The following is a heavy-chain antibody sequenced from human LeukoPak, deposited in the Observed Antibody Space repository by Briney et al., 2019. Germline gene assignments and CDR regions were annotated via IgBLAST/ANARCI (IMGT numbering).Heavy chain of an antibody. CDR1: GYTFTGYY. V-gene: IGHV1-2*02. Sequence: GASVKVSCKASGYTFTGYYMHWVRQAPGQGLEWMGWINPNSGGTNYAQKFQGRVTMTRDTSISTAYMELSRLRSDDTAVYYCARDLDGSGSYSPDYWGQGTLVTVSS. D-gene: IGHD3-10*01. CDR3: ARDLDGSGSYSPDY. J-gene: IGHJ4*02. CDR2: INPNSGGT.